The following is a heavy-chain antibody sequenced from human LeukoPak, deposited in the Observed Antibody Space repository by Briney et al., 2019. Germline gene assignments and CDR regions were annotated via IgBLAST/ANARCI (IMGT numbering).Heavy chain of an antibody. D-gene: IGHD3-22*01. CDR2: IWYDGSNK. V-gene: IGHV3-33*01. CDR3: ARDSHYYDSRGGFDY. CDR1: GFTFSSYG. Sequence: GGSLRLSCAASGFTFSSYGMHWVRRAPGKGLEWVAVIWYDGSNKYYADSVKGRFTISRDNSKNTLYLQMNSLRAEDTAVYYCARDSHYYDSRGGFDYWGQGTLVTVSS. J-gene: IGHJ4*02.